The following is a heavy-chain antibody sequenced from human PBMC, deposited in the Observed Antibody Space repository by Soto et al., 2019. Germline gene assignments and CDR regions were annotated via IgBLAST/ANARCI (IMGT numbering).Heavy chain of an antibody. Sequence: PSETLSLTCTVSGGSISSYYWSWIRQPPGKGLEWIGYIYYSGSTNYNPSLKSRVTISVDTSKNQFSLKLSSVTAADTAVYYCARDLYGGYYFDYWGQGTLVTVSS. D-gene: IGHD5-12*01. V-gene: IGHV4-59*01. J-gene: IGHJ4*02. CDR3: ARDLYGGYYFDY. CDR1: GGSISSYY. CDR2: IYYSGST.